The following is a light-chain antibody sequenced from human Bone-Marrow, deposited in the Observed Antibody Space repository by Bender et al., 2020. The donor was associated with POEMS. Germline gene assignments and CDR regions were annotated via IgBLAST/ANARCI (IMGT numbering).Light chain of an antibody. J-gene: IGLJ3*02. Sequence: QSALTQPASVSGSPGQSITISCTGTSSDIGGYNLVSWYQQHPGKAPKLMIYEVTKRPPGISNRFSGSKSGNTASLTISGLQAEDEADYHCSSYTTYTTLVFGGGTKVTVL. V-gene: IGLV2-14*01. CDR3: SSYTTYTTLV. CDR2: EVT. CDR1: SSDIGGYNL.